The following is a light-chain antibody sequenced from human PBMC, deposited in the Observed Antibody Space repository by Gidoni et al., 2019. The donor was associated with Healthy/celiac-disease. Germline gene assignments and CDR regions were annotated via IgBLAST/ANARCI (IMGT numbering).Light chain of an antibody. CDR1: QSISSY. J-gene: IGKJ2*01. Sequence: DIQISQSPSSLSASVGDRVTITCRASQSISSYLNWYQQKPGKAPNLLIYAACSLQSGVPSRFSGSGSGTDFTLTIGSLQPEDFATYYCQQSYTTPYTFGQGTKLEIK. CDR3: QQSYTTPYT. V-gene: IGKV1-39*01. CDR2: AAC.